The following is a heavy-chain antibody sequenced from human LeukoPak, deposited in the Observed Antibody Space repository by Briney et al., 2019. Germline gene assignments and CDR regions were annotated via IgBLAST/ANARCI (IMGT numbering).Heavy chain of an antibody. CDR1: GGSFSGYY. CDR2: INHSGST. Sequence: SETLSLTCAVYGGSFSGYYWSWIRQPPGKGLEWIGEINHSGSTNYNPSLKSRVTISVDTSKNQFSLKLSSVTAADTAVYYCARDPTESSLAADSFDYWGQGTLVTVSS. V-gene: IGHV4-34*01. D-gene: IGHD2-15*01. CDR3: ARDPTESSLAADSFDY. J-gene: IGHJ4*02.